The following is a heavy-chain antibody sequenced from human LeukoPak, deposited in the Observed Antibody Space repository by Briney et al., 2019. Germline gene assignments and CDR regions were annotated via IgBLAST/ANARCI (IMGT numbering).Heavy chain of an antibody. CDR1: GGSISSYY. J-gene: IGHJ4*02. CDR2: IYYSGST. CDR3: ARARGGYPFDY. V-gene: IGHV4-59*01. D-gene: IGHD5-12*01. Sequence: PSETLSLTCTVSGGSISSYYWSWIRQPPGKGLEWIGYIYYSGSTNYNSSLKSRVAISVDTSKNQFSLKLNSVTAADTAVYYCARARGGYPFDYWGQGTLVTVSS.